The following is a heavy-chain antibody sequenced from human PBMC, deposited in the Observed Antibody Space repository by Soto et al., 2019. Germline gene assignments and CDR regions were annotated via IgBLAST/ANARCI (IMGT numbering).Heavy chain of an antibody. D-gene: IGHD6-13*01. CDR1: GFALSTRGVG. V-gene: IGHV2-5*01. J-gene: IGHJ5*01. Sequence: QITLKESGPTLVKPTQTLTLTCTCSGFALSTRGVGVGWIRQPPGKALEWLALIYWHDEKRYNPSLKSRLTITXHTSKNQVVLTMTNVDPVDTGTYYCAHRHPSAVGTDRYCFGSWGQGSLVTVSS. CDR2: IYWHDEK. CDR3: AHRHPSAVGTDRYCFGS.